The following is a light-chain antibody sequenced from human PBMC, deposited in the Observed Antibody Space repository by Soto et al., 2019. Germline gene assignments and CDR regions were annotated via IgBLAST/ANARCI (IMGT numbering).Light chain of an antibody. CDR2: GAS. CDR1: QSVSSIY. V-gene: IGKV3-20*01. CDR3: QQYGSSRAT. J-gene: IGKJ3*01. Sequence: IVLTQSPGTLSLSPGERATVSCRASQSVSSIYLAWYQQKPGQAPRLLIYGASSRATGIPDRFSGSGSGTDFTLTISRLEPEDFAVYYCQQYGSSRATFGPVTKVDIK.